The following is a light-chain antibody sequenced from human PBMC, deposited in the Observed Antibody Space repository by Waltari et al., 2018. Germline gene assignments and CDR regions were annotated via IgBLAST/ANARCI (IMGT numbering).Light chain of an antibody. Sequence: QSALTQPASVSGSPGQSITIPCTGTSRYVGGYNLFPWDQQHTGKAPKLLIYEGSKRPSGVSNRFSGSKSGNTASLTISGLQAEDEADYYCCSYAGSSPQVFGGGTKLTVL. CDR2: EGS. V-gene: IGLV2-23*01. CDR1: SRYVGGYNL. J-gene: IGLJ3*02. CDR3: CSYAGSSPQV.